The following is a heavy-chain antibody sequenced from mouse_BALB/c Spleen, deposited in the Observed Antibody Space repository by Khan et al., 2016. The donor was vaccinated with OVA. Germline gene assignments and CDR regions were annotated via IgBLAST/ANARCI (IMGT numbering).Heavy chain of an antibody. CDR3: TRSGYGSFVY. CDR2: INPSNGGT. V-gene: IGHV1S81*02. CDR1: GYTFTSYY. D-gene: IGHD2-2*01. Sequence: VQLQESGAELVKPGASVKLSCKASGYTFTSYYMYWVKQRPGQGLEWIGEINPSNGGTNFNEKFKSKATLTVDTSSRTSSMQLSSLTSEDSAVYYCTRSGYGSFVYWGQGTLVTVSA. J-gene: IGHJ3*01.